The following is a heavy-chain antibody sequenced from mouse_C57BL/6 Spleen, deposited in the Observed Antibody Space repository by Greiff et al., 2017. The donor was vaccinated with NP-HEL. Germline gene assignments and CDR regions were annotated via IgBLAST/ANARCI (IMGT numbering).Heavy chain of an antibody. J-gene: IGHJ1*03. V-gene: IGHV1-69*01. CDR3: ARRGYSNYVGQKYFDV. CDR1: GYTFTSYW. Sequence: QVQLQQSGAELVMPGASVKLSCKASGYTFTSYWMHWVKQRPGQGLEWIGEIDPSDSYTNYNQKFKGKSTLTVDKSSSTAYMQLSSLTSEDSAVYYCARRGYSNYVGQKYFDVWGTGTTVTVSS. D-gene: IGHD2-5*01. CDR2: IDPSDSYT.